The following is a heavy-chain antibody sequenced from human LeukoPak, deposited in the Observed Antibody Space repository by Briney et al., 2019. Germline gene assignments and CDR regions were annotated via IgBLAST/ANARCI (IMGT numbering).Heavy chain of an antibody. V-gene: IGHV1-58*02. CDR3: AAGFRDGYIEGCDY. CDR2: IVFGTGNT. CDR1: GDTFSGYF. Sequence: ASVRVSCKAFGDTFSGYFMHWVRQARGQHRERGGWIVFGTGNTNNAQKFQERVTITRDMSTSTAYMELSSLRSEDTAVYYCAAGFRDGYIEGCDYWGQGTLVTVSS. J-gene: IGHJ4*02. D-gene: IGHD5-24*01.